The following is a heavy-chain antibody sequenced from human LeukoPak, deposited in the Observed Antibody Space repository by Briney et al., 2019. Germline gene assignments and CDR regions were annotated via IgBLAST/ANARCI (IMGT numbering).Heavy chain of an antibody. Sequence: GGSLRLSCTASGVTLSSYAMSWARQAPGKGLEWASGISSSGSGGNTYYADSVKGRFTISRDTSKNTLYLQINSLRVEDTAVYYCIVFGDSNHWGQGTLVTVSS. CDR1: GVTLSSYA. J-gene: IGHJ5*02. CDR2: ISSSGSGGNT. CDR3: IVFGDSNH. V-gene: IGHV3-23*01. D-gene: IGHD4-17*01.